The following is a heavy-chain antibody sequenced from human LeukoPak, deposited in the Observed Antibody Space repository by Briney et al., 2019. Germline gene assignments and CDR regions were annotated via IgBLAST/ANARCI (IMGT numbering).Heavy chain of an antibody. CDR2: IKKDGSEN. CDR3: ATCTNWVAGDV. CDR1: GFTFSDSW. J-gene: IGHJ6*02. Sequence: GGSLRLSCVASGFTFSDSWMSWVRQAPGRGLGWVADIKKDGSENDYVDSVKGRFTISRDNAKNSLYLQMDSLGAEDTAVYYCATCTNWVAGDVWGQGTTVPVSS. V-gene: IGHV3-7*01. D-gene: IGHD7-27*01.